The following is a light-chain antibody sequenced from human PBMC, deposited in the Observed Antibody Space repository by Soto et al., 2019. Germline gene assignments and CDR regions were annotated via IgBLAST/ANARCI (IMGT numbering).Light chain of an antibody. CDR3: QQYGSSPWT. Sequence: EIVLTQSPGTLSLSPGERATLSCRASQSVSSSFLAWYQQKPGQAPRLLIYGASSRATGIPDRFSGSGSGNDFTLNISRLEPEDFAVYYCQQYGSSPWTFGQGTKVEIK. V-gene: IGKV3-20*01. CDR2: GAS. CDR1: QSVSSSF. J-gene: IGKJ1*01.